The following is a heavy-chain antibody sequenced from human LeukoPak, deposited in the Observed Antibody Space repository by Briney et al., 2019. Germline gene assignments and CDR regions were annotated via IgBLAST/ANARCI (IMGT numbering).Heavy chain of an antibody. CDR1: GFTFGDYA. Sequence: PGRSLRLSCAASGFTFGDYAMHWVRQVPGKGLECVSSISWNSGKTAYVDSVKGRFTISRDNAKNSLYLQMNSLRAEDTAVYYCARESSVVRGVITDFDYWGQGTLVTVSS. D-gene: IGHD3-10*01. J-gene: IGHJ4*02. V-gene: IGHV3-9*01. CDR2: ISWNSGKT. CDR3: ARESSVVRGVITDFDY.